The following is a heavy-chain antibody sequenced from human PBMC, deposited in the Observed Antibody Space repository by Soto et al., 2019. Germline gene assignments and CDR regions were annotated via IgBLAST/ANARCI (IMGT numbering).Heavy chain of an antibody. CDR3: AKRSPYSSGWYSPIFDY. CDR2: ISEGGGST. J-gene: IGHJ4*02. D-gene: IGHD6-13*01. V-gene: IGHV3-23*01. CDR1: GFTFSSYA. Sequence: PGGSLRTSWAAPGFTFSSYAMSWVRQAPGKGLEWVSVISEGGGSTHYADSVRGRFTVSRDNSKNSLSLRMNSLRDEDTAVYFCAKRSPYSSGWYSPIFDYWGQGALVTVSS.